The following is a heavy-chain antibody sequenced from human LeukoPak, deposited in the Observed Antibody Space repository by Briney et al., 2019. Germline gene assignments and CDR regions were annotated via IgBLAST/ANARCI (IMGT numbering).Heavy chain of an antibody. J-gene: IGHJ4*02. CDR3: GRAFPPLRTSSAGDL. V-gene: IGHV3-21*01. D-gene: IGHD3-16*01. CDR1: GFTLSSYT. CDR2: ISYLSSHV. Sequence: GGSLRLSCAASGFTLSSYTMNWVRQAPGKGLEWVSSISYLSSHVYYGDSVKGRFSIARDNAKNSLYLQMNSLGAEDTAIYYCGRAFPPLRTSSAGDLWGQGILVTVSS.